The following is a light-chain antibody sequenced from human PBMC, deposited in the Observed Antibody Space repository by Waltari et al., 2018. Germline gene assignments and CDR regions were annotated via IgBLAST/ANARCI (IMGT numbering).Light chain of an antibody. CDR2: GKN. CDR3: NSRDSSGNHLWV. J-gene: IGLJ3*02. CDR1: SLRSHP. Sequence: SSELTQDPAVSVALGQTVRITCQGDSLRSHPSSWYQQKPGQAPLLVIYGKNNRPSGVPDRFSGSSSGNTASLTITGAQADDEADYYCNSRDSSGNHLWVFGGGTKLTVL. V-gene: IGLV3-19*01.